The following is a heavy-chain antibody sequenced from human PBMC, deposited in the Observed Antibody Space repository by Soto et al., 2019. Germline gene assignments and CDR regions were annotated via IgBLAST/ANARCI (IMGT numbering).Heavy chain of an antibody. D-gene: IGHD1-26*01. V-gene: IGHV3-21*01. CDR1: GFTFSSYS. CDR2: ISSSSSYL. CDR3: ARDREGVGAGLF. Sequence: EVQLVESGGGLVKPGGSLRLSCAATGFTFSSYSMNWVRQAPGKGLEWVSSISSSSSYLSYADSVKGRFTISRDNAKNSLYLQMNSLRAEVAAVYYCARDREGVGAGLFWGQGTIGTVSS. J-gene: IGHJ3*01.